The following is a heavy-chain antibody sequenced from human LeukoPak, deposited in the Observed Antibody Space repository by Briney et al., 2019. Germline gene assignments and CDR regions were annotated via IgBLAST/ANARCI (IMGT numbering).Heavy chain of an antibody. Sequence: ASVKVSCKASGYTFTGYYMHWVRQAPGQGLKWMGWINPNSGGTNYAQKFQGRVTMTRDTSISTAYMELSRLRSDDTAVYYCAIDYSSGWSMDYWGQGTLVTVSS. J-gene: IGHJ4*02. D-gene: IGHD6-19*01. CDR3: AIDYSSGWSMDY. CDR2: INPNSGGT. V-gene: IGHV1-2*02. CDR1: GYTFTGYY.